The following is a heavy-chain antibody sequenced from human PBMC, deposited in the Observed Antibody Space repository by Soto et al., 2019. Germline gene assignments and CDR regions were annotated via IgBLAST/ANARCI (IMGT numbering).Heavy chain of an antibody. Sequence: SVKVSCKASGGTLRNNAVSWVRQAPGQGLEWRAGIVTIFGTANRAQKFQGRLTITGDESTSTVYRERSSLRSEGTAVYYFARHGGSSCSQFGMAVWGRG. V-gene: IGHV1-69*13. CDR1: GGTLRNNA. CDR3: ARHGGSSCSQFGMAV. CDR2: IVTIFGTA. J-gene: IGHJ6*04. D-gene: IGHD6-13*01.